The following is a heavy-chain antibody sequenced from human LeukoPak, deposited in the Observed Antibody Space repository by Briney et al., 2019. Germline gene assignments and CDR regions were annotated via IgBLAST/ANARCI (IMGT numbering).Heavy chain of an antibody. V-gene: IGHV4-4*07. Sequence: SETPSLNCTVSGGSLSSFYWSWIPQPAREGLEWIGRIYTSGSTNYNPSLKSRVTMSVDTSKNQFSLKLSSVTAADTAVYYCARVAYSSSSRYYNYMDVWGKGTTVTVSS. J-gene: IGHJ6*03. CDR3: ARVAYSSSSRYYNYMDV. D-gene: IGHD6-13*01. CDR1: GGSLSSFY. CDR2: IYTSGST.